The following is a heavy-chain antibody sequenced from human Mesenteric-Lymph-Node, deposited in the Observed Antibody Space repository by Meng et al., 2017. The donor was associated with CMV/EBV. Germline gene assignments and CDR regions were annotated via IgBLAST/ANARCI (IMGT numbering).Heavy chain of an antibody. J-gene: IGHJ4*02. Sequence: GDRVSSNNAAWNWIRQSPSRGLEWLGRTYYRSKWHNDYAGSVKSRITINPDTSRNQFSLQLNSVTPEDSAVYFCARGCNGGSCFDYWGQGILVTVSS. D-gene: IGHD2-15*01. V-gene: IGHV6-1*01. CDR1: GDRVSSNNAA. CDR3: ARGCNGGSCFDY. CDR2: TYYRSKWHN.